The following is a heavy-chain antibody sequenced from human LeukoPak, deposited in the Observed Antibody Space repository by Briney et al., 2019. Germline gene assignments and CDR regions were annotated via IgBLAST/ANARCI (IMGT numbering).Heavy chain of an antibody. J-gene: IGHJ4*02. CDR2: IYYSGST. Sequence: SETLSLTCAVSGGSINNYYWGWIRQPPGKGLEWIGSIYYSGSTYYNPSLKSRVTISVDTSKNQFSLKLSSVTAADTAVYYCARGSSSGYAVGSVDYWGQGTLVTVSS. CDR3: ARGSSSGYAVGSVDY. D-gene: IGHD3-22*01. V-gene: IGHV4-39*07. CDR1: GGSINNYY.